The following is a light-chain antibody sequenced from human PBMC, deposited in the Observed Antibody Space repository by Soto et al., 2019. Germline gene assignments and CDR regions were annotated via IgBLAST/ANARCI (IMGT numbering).Light chain of an antibody. CDR2: GAS. Sequence: EIVMTQSPATLSVSPGERATLSCRASQSVSNNLAWYQQKHGQAPRLLFYGASTRATGVPARFSGSGSGTEFTLTISSLQSEDFAVYYCQQYGSSPWTFGQGTKVDIK. CDR3: QQYGSSPWT. J-gene: IGKJ1*01. CDR1: QSVSNN. V-gene: IGKV3-15*01.